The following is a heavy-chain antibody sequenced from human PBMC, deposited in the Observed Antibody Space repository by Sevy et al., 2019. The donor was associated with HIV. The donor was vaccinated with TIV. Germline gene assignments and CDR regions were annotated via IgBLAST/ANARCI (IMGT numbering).Heavy chain of an antibody. CDR3: VHSRMRGNGMDV. V-gene: IGHV2-5*02. Sequence: SGPTLVNPTQTLTLTCTFSGFSLSTAGVDVGWIRQPPGKALECLALIYWDEDKRYRTSLRSRLTINKDTSKNQVVLTMTNMDPVDTATYYCVHSRMRGNGMDVWGQGTTVTVSS. J-gene: IGHJ6*02. CDR2: IYWDEDK. CDR1: GFSLSTAGVD.